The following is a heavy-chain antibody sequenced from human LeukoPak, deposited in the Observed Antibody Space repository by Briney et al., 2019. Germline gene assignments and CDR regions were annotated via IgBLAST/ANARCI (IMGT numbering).Heavy chain of an antibody. CDR2: IIPIFGTA. J-gene: IGHJ6*02. Sequence: SVKVSCKASGGTFSSYAISWVRQAPGQGLEWMGGIIPIFGTANYAQKFQGRVTITADESTSTAYMELSSLRSEDTAVYYCARDLCGDCGGPYYYYYCGMDVWGQGTTVTVSS. CDR1: GGTFSSYA. V-gene: IGHV1-69*01. D-gene: IGHD2-21*01. CDR3: ARDLCGDCGGPYYYYYCGMDV.